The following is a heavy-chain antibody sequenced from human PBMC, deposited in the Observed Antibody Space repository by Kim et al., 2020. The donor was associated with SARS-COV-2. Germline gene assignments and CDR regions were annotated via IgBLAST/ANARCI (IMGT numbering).Heavy chain of an antibody. CDR2: INAGNGNT. V-gene: IGHV1-3*01. D-gene: IGHD3-9*01. CDR3: ARDGTYYDILTGYPHYYYGMDA. Sequence: ASVKVSCKASGYTFTSYAMHWVRQAPGQRLEWMGWINAGNGNTKYSQKFQGRVTITRDTSASTAYMELSSLRSEDTAVYYCARDGTYYDILTGYPHYYYGMDAWGQGTPVTAS. J-gene: IGHJ6*02. CDR1: GYTFTSYA.